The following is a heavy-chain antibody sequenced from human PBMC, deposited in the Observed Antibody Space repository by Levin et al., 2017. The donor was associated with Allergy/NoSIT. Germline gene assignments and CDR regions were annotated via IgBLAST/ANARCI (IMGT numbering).Heavy chain of an antibody. CDR3: AKDRVLRFLEWSPRGFDY. CDR1: GFTFDDYA. D-gene: IGHD3-3*01. Sequence: SCAASGFTFDDYAMHWVRQAPGKGLEWVSGISWNSGSIGYADSVKGRFTISRDNAKNSLYLQMNSLRAEDTALYYCAKDRVLRFLEWSPRGFDYWGQGTLVTVSS. V-gene: IGHV3-9*01. CDR2: ISWNSGSI. J-gene: IGHJ4*02.